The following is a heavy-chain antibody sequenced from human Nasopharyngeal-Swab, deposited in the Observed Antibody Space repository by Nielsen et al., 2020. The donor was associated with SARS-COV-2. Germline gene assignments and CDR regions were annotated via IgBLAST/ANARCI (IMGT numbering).Heavy chain of an antibody. J-gene: IGHJ4*02. D-gene: IGHD3-10*01. CDR3: AADNTMVRGVIRRENY. Sequence: SVNVSCKASGFTFTSSAMQWVRQARGQRLVWIGWIVVGSGNTNYAQKFQERVTITRDMSTSTAYMELSSLRSEDTAVYYCAADNTMVRGVIRRENYWGKGTLITVS. CDR1: GFTFTSSA. V-gene: IGHV1-58*02. CDR2: IVVGSGNT.